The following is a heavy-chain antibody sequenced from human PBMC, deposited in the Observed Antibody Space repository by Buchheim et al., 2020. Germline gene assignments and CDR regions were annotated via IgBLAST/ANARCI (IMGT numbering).Heavy chain of an antibody. CDR1: GFTFSDYF. Sequence: VQLLESGGGLVQPGGSLSLSCAASGFTFSDYFMSWIRQAPGKGLEWISYVSGTSYTRYADSVKGRFTIPRDNAKNSLFLQMSSLRAEDTAIYYCARTGGSGHSDYWGQGTL. CDR2: VSGTSYT. CDR3: ARTGGSGHSDY. D-gene: IGHD2-15*01. J-gene: IGHJ4*02. V-gene: IGHV3-11*03.